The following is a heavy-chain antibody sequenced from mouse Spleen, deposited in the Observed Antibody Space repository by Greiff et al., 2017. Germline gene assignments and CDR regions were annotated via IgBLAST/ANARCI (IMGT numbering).Heavy chain of an antibody. J-gene: IGHJ4*01. CDR2: IDPETGGT. CDR1: GYTFTDYE. Sequence: VKLMESGAELVRPGASVTLSCKASGYTFTDYEMHWVKQTPVHGLEWIGAIDPETGGTAYNQKFKGKATLTADKSSSTAYMELRSLTSEDSAIYYCTRRGYGSSYNAMDYWGQGTSVTVSS. CDR3: TRRGYGSSYNAMDY. D-gene: IGHD1-1*01. V-gene: IGHV1-15*01.